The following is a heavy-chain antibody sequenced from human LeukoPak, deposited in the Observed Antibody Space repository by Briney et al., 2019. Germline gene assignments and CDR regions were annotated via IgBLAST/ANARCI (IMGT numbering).Heavy chain of an antibody. D-gene: IGHD3-16*01. J-gene: IGHJ4*02. CDR3: QLRLGESTTIEDY. Sequence: SETLSLTCTVSGGSISSSSYYWGWIRQPPGKGLEWIGGIYYSGSTYYNPSLKSRVTISVDTSKNQFSLKLSSVTAADTAVYYCQLRLGESTTIEDYWGQGTLVTVSS. CDR2: IYYSGST. V-gene: IGHV4-39*01. CDR1: GGSISSSSYY.